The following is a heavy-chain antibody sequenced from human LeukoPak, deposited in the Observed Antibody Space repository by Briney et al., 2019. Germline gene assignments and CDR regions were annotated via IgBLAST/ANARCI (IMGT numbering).Heavy chain of an antibody. D-gene: IGHD3-10*01. Sequence: GESLKISCKGSGYSFTSYWIGWVRQMPGKGLEWMVIIYPGDSDTRYSPSFQGQVTISADKSISTAYLQWSSLKASDTAMYYCARPGITMVRGAQGFAFDIWGQGTMVTVSS. V-gene: IGHV5-51*01. CDR1: GYSFTSYW. J-gene: IGHJ3*02. CDR3: ARPGITMVRGAQGFAFDI. CDR2: IYPGDSDT.